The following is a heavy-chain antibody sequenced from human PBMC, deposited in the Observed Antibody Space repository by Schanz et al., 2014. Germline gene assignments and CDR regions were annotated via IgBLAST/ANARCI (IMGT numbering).Heavy chain of an antibody. CDR1: GFTFSSYS. Sequence: EVQLVESGGGLVKPGGSLRLSCAASGFTFSSYSVNWVRQAPGKGLQWVSSISSSSSYIYYADSVKGRFTISRDNAKNSLYLQMNSLRAEDTAVYYCASLYDREYFDYWGQGTLVTVSS. V-gene: IGHV3-21*01. CDR2: ISSSSSYI. CDR3: ASLYDREYFDY. J-gene: IGHJ4*02. D-gene: IGHD2-8*01.